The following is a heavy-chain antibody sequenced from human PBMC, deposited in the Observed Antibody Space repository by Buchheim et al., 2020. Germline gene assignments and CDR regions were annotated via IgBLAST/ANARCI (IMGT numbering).Heavy chain of an antibody. D-gene: IGHD4-11*01. J-gene: IGHJ6*02. CDR1: GYSFVSYW. Sequence: EVHLVQSGAEVKKPGESLKISCKGSGYSFVSYWIGWVRQMPGKGLEWMGIIYPGDSDTRYSPSFQGQVTISAAKSISTAYLQWSSLKASDSAVYFCASGYSFTLGYYGMDVWGQGTT. V-gene: IGHV5-51*01. CDR2: IYPGDSDT. CDR3: ASGYSFTLGYYGMDV.